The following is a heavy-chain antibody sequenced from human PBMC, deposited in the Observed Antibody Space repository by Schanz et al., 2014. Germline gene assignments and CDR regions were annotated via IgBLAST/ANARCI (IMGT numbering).Heavy chain of an antibody. V-gene: IGHV3-30*04. CDR1: GFTFSNSP. Sequence: QVQLVESGGGVVQPGRSLRLSCAASGFTFSNSPLHWVRQAPGKGLDWVAVITYDGSDKFYADSVKGRFTISRDNSNNTLSLQMNSLRNEDTAVYYCAKDRGGDYEVSYYYGMDVWGQGTTVTVSS. D-gene: IGHD4-17*01. J-gene: IGHJ6*02. CDR3: AKDRGGDYEVSYYYGMDV. CDR2: ITYDGSDK.